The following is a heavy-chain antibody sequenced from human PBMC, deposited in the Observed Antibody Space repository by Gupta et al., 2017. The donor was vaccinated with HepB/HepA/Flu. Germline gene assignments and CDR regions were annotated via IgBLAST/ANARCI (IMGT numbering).Heavy chain of an antibody. CDR1: GYTFTSYY. J-gene: IGHJ5*02. V-gene: IGHV1-46*01. D-gene: IGHD2-2*01. CDR3: ARDLPLTRYCSSTSCRSGWRFDP. CDR2: SNPSGGST. Sequence: QVQLVQSGAEVKKPGASVKVSCKASGYTFTSYYMHWVRQAPGQGLEWMGISNPSGGSTSYAQKFQGRVTMTRDTSTSTVYMELSSLRSEDTAVYYCARDLPLTRYCSSTSCRSGWRFDPWGQGTLVTVSS.